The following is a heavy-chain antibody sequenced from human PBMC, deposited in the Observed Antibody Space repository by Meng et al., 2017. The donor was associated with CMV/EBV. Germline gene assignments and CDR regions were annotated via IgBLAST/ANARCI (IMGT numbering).Heavy chain of an antibody. CDR1: GYTFTSYY. V-gene: IGHV1-46*01. CDR2: INPSGGST. J-gene: IGHJ4*02. Sequence: CKASGYTFTSYYMPWVRQAPGQGLEWMGIINPSGGSTSYAQKFQGRVTMTRDTSTSTVYMELSSLRSEDTAVYYCARSELWFGELLDYWGQGTLVTVSS. CDR3: ARSELWFGELLDY. D-gene: IGHD3-10*01.